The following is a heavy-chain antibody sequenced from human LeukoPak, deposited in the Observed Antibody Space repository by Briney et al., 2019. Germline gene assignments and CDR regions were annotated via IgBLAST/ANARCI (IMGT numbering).Heavy chain of an antibody. CDR3: ARDSGYSYADDY. Sequence: PAGSLRLSCAASGFTFSSYAMHWVRHPPRPGQELVSYITYKSGNIFYADSVKGRFTISRDNAKDSLYLQMSSLRDEDTAVYYCARDSGYSYADDYWGQGTVVTVSS. D-gene: IGHD5-18*01. V-gene: IGHV3-48*02. CDR2: ITYKSGNI. J-gene: IGHJ4*02. CDR1: GFTFSSYA.